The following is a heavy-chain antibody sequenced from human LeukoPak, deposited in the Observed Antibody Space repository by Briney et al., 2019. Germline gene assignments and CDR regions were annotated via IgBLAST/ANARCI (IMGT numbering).Heavy chain of an antibody. CDR2: MNPNSGNT. J-gene: IGHJ4*02. Sequence: ASVKVSCKASGYTFTSYDINWVRQATGQGLEWMGWMNPNSGNTGYAQKFQGRVTITRNTSISTAYMELSSLRSEDTAVYYCARGGFDYDFWSGYHDYWGQGTLFTVSS. V-gene: IGHV1-8*03. CDR1: GYTFTSYD. CDR3: ARGGFDYDFWSGYHDY. D-gene: IGHD3-3*01.